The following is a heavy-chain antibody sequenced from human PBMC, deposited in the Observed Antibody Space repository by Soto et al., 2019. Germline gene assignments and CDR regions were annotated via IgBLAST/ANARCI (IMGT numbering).Heavy chain of an antibody. Sequence: ASVKVSCKASGYTFTSYGISWVRQAPGQGLEWMGCISAYNGNTNYAQNLQGRVTMTTDTCTSTAYMELRSLRSDDPAVYDCARGYCSSTSCSPNDYLGQGALVTVSS. J-gene: IGHJ4*02. CDR3: ARGYCSSTSCSPNDY. CDR1: GYTFTSYG. D-gene: IGHD2-2*01. CDR2: ISAYNGNT. V-gene: IGHV1-18*04.